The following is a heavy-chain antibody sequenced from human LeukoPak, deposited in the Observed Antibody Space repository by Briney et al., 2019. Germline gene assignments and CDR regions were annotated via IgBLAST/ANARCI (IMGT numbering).Heavy chain of an antibody. CDR1: GYSFTSHW. CDR3: ARQNYYDSSGYYGNDAFDI. D-gene: IGHD3-22*01. V-gene: IGHV5-51*01. J-gene: IGHJ3*02. Sequence: GESLKISCKGSGYSFTSHWIGWVRQMPGKGLEWMGIIYPGDSDTRYSPSFQGQVTISADKSISTAYLQWSSLKASDTAMYYCARQNYYDSSGYYGNDAFDIWGQGTMVTVSS. CDR2: IYPGDSDT.